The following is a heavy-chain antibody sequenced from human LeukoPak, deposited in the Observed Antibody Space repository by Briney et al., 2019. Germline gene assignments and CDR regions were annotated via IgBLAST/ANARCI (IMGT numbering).Heavy chain of an antibody. J-gene: IGHJ4*02. CDR2: ISYDGSNK. D-gene: IGHD2-2*01. Sequence: GGSLRLSCAASGFTFSSCAMHWVRQAPGKGLEWVAVISYDGSNKYYADSVKGRFTISRDNSKNTLYLQMNSLRAEDTAVYYCARESTAAISYFDYWGQGTLVTVSS. CDR3: ARESTAAISYFDY. V-gene: IGHV3-30-3*01. CDR1: GFTFSSCA.